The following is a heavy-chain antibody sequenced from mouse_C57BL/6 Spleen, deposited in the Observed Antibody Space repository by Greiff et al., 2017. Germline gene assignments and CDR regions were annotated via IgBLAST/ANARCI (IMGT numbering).Heavy chain of an antibody. CDR2: INPNNGGT. CDR1: GYTFTDYY. Sequence: EVQLQQSGPELVKPGASVKISCKASGYTFTDYYMNWVKQSHGKSLEWIGDINPNNGGTSYNQKFKGKATLTVDKSSSTAYMELRSLTSEDSAVYYCAREGGYDGYYFDYWGQGTTLTVSS. V-gene: IGHV1-26*01. CDR3: AREGGYDGYYFDY. J-gene: IGHJ2*01. D-gene: IGHD2-3*01.